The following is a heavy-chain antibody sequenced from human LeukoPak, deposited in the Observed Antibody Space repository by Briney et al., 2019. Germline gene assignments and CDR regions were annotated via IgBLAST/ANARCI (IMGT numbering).Heavy chain of an antibody. Sequence: SETLSLTCTVSGYSISSGYYWGWIRQPPGKGLEWIGSIYHSGSTYYNPSLKSRVTISVDTSKNQFSLKLSSVTAADTAVYYCARLYGGSYPLWGQGTLVTVSS. V-gene: IGHV4-38-2*02. CDR3: ARLYGGSYPL. CDR2: IYHSGST. CDR1: GYSISSGYY. D-gene: IGHD1-26*01. J-gene: IGHJ4*02.